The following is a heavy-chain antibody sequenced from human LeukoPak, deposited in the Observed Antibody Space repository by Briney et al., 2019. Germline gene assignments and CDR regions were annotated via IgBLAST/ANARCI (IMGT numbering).Heavy chain of an antibody. V-gene: IGHV4-34*01. CDR2: INHSGST. D-gene: IGHD3-3*01. Sequence: PSETLSLTCAVYGGSFSGYYWSWIRQPPGRGLEWIGEINHSGSTNYNPSLKSRVTISVDTSKNQFSLKLSSVTAADTAVYYCARSYDFWRKYNNWFDPWGQGTLATVSS. CDR3: ARSYDFWRKYNNWFDP. J-gene: IGHJ5*02. CDR1: GGSFSGYY.